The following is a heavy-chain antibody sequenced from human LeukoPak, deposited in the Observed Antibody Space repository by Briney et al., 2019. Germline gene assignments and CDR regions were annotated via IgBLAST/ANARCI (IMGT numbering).Heavy chain of an antibody. CDR1: GFIFRNYG. V-gene: IGHV3-30*03. D-gene: IGHD5-24*01. CDR2: ISDDQSSK. Sequence: GGSLRLSCTASGFIFRNYGMHWVRQAPGKGLEWVAIISDDQSSKFYGDSVKGRFTISRDNAKNTLYLQMDSLRAEDTAVYYCARVNRDGYNWAYWGQGTLVTVSS. CDR3: ARVNRDGYNWAY. J-gene: IGHJ4*02.